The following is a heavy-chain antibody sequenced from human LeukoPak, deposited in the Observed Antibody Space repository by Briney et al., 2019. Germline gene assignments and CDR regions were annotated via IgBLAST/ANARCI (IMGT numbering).Heavy chain of an antibody. CDR2: IYYSGST. V-gene: IGHV4-59*01. Sequence: SETLSLSCAASGGSISSYYWSWVRQPPGKGLEWIGNIYYSGSTNYNPSLKSRVTISVDTSKNQFSLKLSSVTAADTAVYYCAREGTARGYSYGLDYWGQGTLVTVSS. CDR3: AREGTARGYSYGLDY. D-gene: IGHD5-18*01. CDR1: GGSISSYY. J-gene: IGHJ4*02.